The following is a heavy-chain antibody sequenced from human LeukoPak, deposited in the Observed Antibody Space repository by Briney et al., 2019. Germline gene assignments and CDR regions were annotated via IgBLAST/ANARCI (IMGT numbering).Heavy chain of an antibody. J-gene: IGHJ4*02. CDR2: IKQDGSEK. Sequence: GGSLRLSWAASGFRFRNNWMTWVRQAPGKGLEWVANIKQDGSEKYYVDSVKGRFTISRDNAKNSLFLQMNGLRAEDSAVYYCARDVSDENGSSSRIHLDSWGQGTLVSVSS. D-gene: IGHD6-6*01. V-gene: IGHV3-7*01. CDR3: ARDVSDENGSSSRIHLDS. CDR1: GFRFRNNW.